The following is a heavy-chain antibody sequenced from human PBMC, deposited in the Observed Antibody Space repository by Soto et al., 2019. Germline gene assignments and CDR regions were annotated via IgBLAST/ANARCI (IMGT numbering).Heavy chain of an antibody. V-gene: IGHV3-23*01. CDR3: AKSLITFGGVVGQTPLFDP. D-gene: IGHD3-16*02. CDR2: VSGTSGDT. Sequence: EVQLLESGGGLVQPGGSLRLSCAASGFTFSHYAMSWVRQAPGKGLEWVSAVSGTSGDTYYAGSVRGRFTVSRDNSKNKLFLPMNSLRVEDTAKYYCAKSLITFGGVVGQTPLFDPWGQGTLVTVSS. CDR1: GFTFSHYA. J-gene: IGHJ5*02.